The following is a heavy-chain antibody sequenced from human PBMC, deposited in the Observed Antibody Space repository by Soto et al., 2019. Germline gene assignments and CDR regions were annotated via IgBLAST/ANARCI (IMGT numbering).Heavy chain of an antibody. CDR3: ARPSAITFYYGRRDWYFDL. CDR2: MYYSGTT. CDR1: GDSISNTYY. D-gene: IGHD3-10*01. J-gene: IGHJ2*01. Sequence: PSETLSLTCSVSGDSISNTYYWGWIRQPPGKGLEWIASMYYSGTTYYNPSLKSRVTISVDTSKNHLSLKLSSVTASDTAVYYCARPSAITFYYGRRDWYFDLWGRGTLVTVSS. V-gene: IGHV4-39*02.